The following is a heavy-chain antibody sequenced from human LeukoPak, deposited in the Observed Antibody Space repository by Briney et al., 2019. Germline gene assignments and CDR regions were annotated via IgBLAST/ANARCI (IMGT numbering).Heavy chain of an antibody. V-gene: IGHV3-53*01. CDR2: IYSGGST. Sequence: GGSLRLSCAASGFTVSSNYMSWVRQAPGKGLEWVSVIYSGGSTYYADSVKGRFTISRDNSKNTLYLQMNSLRAEDTAVYYCARDRGGHDTDFDYWGQGTLVTVSS. CDR3: ARDRGGHDTDFDY. D-gene: IGHD5-12*01. J-gene: IGHJ4*02. CDR1: GFTVSSNY.